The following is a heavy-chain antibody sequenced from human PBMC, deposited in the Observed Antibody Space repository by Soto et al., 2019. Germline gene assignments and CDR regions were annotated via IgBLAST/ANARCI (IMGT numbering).Heavy chain of an antibody. CDR2: ISWYGGST. CDR1: GFTFDDYP. V-gene: IGHV3-43*01. J-gene: IGHJ6*02. Sequence: GGSLRLACAAAGFTFDDYPMHWVRQAAGEGLELVSLISWYGGSTYYADSVKGRFTIPRDNSKNSLYLQLNSQRTEDTALYYCAKGHRPRSYDYYGMDVWGQGTPVTVSS. CDR3: AKGHRPRSYDYYGMDV.